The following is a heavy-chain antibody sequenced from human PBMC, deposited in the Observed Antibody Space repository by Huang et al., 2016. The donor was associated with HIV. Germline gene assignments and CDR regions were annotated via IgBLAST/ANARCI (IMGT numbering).Heavy chain of an antibody. D-gene: IGHD1-7*01. CDR2: IKQDESEK. Sequence: VESGGRLVQPGGSIRLSCVGSNFWFGAYWMIWVRQTQGKGLEWVANIKQDESEKYYVDSVKGRFNISRDNAKKVLFLEMNNVRVEDTATYYCATKTAAMDIWGQGTTVTVS. J-gene: IGHJ6*02. CDR1: NFWFGAYW. V-gene: IGHV3-7*01. CDR3: ATKTAAMDI.